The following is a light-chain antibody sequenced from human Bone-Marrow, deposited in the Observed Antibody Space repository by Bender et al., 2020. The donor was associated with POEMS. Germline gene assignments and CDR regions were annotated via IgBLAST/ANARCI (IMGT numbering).Light chain of an antibody. V-gene: IGLV2-14*01. J-gene: IGLJ2*01. CDR2: DGS. CDR1: SSDVGGYNY. CDR3: SSYRSGNTLV. Sequence: QSALTQPPSASGSPGQSVTISCTGTSSDVGGYNYVSWYQQHPGKAPKLMIYDGSNRPSGVSNRFSASKSGNTASLTISGLQAEDEADYYCSSYRSGNTLVFGGGTRLTVL.